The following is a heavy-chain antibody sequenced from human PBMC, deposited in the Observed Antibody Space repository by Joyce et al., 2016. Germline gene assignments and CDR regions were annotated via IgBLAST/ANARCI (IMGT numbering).Heavy chain of an antibody. CDR3: AKILTATYSSGWFLDY. V-gene: IGHV3-30*18. J-gene: IGHJ4*02. Sequence: QVQLVASGGGVVQPGRSLRLSCAASGLTLSNYGVRWVRQDPGKGMEWVAVISYDGIYKYYADSVKGRFTISKDNSKNTVFLEMNSLRTEDTAVYYCAKILTATYSSGWFLDYWGQGTLVTVSS. CDR2: ISYDGIYK. D-gene: IGHD6-25*01. CDR1: GLTLSNYG.